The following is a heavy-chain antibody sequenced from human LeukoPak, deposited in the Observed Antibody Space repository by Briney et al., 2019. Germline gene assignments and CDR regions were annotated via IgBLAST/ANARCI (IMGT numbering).Heavy chain of an antibody. CDR1: GFTFDDYA. Sequence: SLRLSCAASGFTFDDYAMHRVRQAPGKGLEWVSGISWNSGSIGYADSVKGRFTISRDNAKNSLYLQMNSLRAEDTALYYCAKAMTTVTTEAFDIWGQGTMVTVSS. CDR2: ISWNSGSI. J-gene: IGHJ3*02. D-gene: IGHD4-17*01. CDR3: AKAMTTVTTEAFDI. V-gene: IGHV3-9*01.